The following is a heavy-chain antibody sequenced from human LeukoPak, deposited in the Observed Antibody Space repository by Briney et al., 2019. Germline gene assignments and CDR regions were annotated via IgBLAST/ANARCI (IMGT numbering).Heavy chain of an antibody. D-gene: IGHD3-9*01. CDR2: INHSGST. V-gene: IGHV4-34*01. J-gene: IGHJ4*02. CDR1: GGSFSVYY. Sequence: SETLSLTCAVYGGSFSVYYWSWIRQPPGKGLEWIGEINHSGSTNYNPSLKSRVTISVDRSKNQFSLKLSSVTAADTAVYYCARRHDILTGYYQGGRLFDYWGQGTLVTVSS. CDR3: ARRHDILTGYYQGGRLFDY.